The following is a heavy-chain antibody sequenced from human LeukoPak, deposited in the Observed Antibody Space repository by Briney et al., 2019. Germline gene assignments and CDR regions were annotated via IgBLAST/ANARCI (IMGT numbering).Heavy chain of an antibody. V-gene: IGHV4-39*01. Sequence: SETLSLTCTVSGGSISSSSYYWGWIGQPPGKGREWIGSIYYSGSTYYNPSLKSRVTISVDTSKNQFSLKLTSVTAADTAVYYCARHGHHGDHDYWGQGTLVTVSS. CDR3: ARHGHHGDHDY. J-gene: IGHJ4*02. D-gene: IGHD2-21*02. CDR1: GGSISSSSYY. CDR2: IYYSGST.